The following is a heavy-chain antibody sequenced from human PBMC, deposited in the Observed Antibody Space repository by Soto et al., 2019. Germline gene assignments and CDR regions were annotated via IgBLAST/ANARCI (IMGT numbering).Heavy chain of an antibody. Sequence: SVKVSCKASGFTFTSSAVQWVRQARGQRLEWIGWIVVGSGNTNYAQKFQERVTITRDMSTSTAYMELSSLRSEDTAVYYCAADRLYYYGMDVWGQGTTVTVSS. V-gene: IGHV1-58*01. CDR2: IVVGSGNT. CDR3: AADRLYYYGMDV. CDR1: GFTFTSSA. J-gene: IGHJ6*02.